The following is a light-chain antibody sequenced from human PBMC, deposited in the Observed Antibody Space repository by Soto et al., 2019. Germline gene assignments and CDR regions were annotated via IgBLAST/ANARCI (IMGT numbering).Light chain of an antibody. Sequence: DIQLTQSASFLSAXXXDXXXXXXXASQGISSYLAWYQQKPGKAPKLLIYAASTLQSGVPSRFSGSGSGTDFTLTISSLQPEDFATYYCQQSYSTSLTFGGGTKVDIK. CDR2: AAS. J-gene: IGKJ4*01. CDR1: QGISSY. CDR3: QQSYSTSLT. V-gene: IGKV1-39*01.